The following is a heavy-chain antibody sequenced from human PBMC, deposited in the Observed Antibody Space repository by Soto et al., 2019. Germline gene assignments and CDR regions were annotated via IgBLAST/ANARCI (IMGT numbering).Heavy chain of an antibody. CDR3: AKSGAAAGIWPTYYYGMDV. Sequence: GGSLRLSCAASGFTFSSYAMYWVRQAPGKGLEWVAVISYDGSNKYYADSVKGRFTISRDNSKNTLYLQMNSLRAEDTAVYYCAKSGAAAGIWPTYYYGMDVWGQGTTVTVSS. CDR2: ISYDGSNK. V-gene: IGHV3-30-3*02. CDR1: GFTFSSYA. D-gene: IGHD6-13*01. J-gene: IGHJ6*02.